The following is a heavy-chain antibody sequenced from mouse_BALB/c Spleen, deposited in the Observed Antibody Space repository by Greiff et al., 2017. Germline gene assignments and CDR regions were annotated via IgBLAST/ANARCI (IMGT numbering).Heavy chain of an antibody. V-gene: IGHV1S135*01. CDR2: IDPFNGGT. J-gene: IGHJ2*01. CDR3: ARSRDYYGSYFDY. CDR1: GYSFTSYY. D-gene: IGHD1-1*01. Sequence: EVQLQQSGPELMKPGASVKISCKASGYSFTSYYMHWVKQSHGKSLEWIGYIDPFNGGTSYNQKFKGKATLTVDKSSSTAYMHLSSLTSEDSAVYYCARSRDYYGSYFDYWGQGTTLTVSS.